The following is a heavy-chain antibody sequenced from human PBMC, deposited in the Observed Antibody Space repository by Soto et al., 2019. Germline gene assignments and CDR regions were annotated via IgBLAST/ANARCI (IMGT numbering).Heavy chain of an antibody. CDR2: IWYDGSNK. Sequence: GGSLRLSCAASGFTFSSYGMHWVRQAPGKGLEWVAVIWYDGSNKYYADSVKGRFTISRDNSKNTLYLQMNSLRAEDTAVYYCARDPEVTGYFDYWGQGTLVTVSS. V-gene: IGHV3-33*01. CDR3: ARDPEVTGYFDY. J-gene: IGHJ4*02. CDR1: GFTFSSYG.